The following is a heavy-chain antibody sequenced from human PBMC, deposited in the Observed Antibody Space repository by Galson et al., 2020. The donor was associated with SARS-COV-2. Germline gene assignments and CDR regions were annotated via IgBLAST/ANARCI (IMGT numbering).Heavy chain of an antibody. D-gene: IGHD2-21*02. CDR3: TKDGVT. J-gene: IGHJ4*02. V-gene: IGHV3-73*01. CDR1: GFIFSDSA. Sequence: GGSLRLSCATSGFIFSDSAIHWVRQTSGQGLEWVGRIRSKAYSYATAYAASVRGRFTISRDDSKSTAFLQINSLKTEDTAVYYCTKDGVTGGQGTLVAVSS. CDR2: IRSKAYSYAT.